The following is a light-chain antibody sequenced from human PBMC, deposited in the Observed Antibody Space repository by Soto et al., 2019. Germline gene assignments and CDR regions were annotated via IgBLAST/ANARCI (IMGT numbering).Light chain of an antibody. J-gene: IGLJ2*01. V-gene: IGLV2-11*01. CDR3: CSYAGSYTYVV. CDR1: SSDVGGDND. Sequence: QSALTQPRSGSGSPVQAVTISCTGTSSDVGGDNDVSWYQQHPGKAPKLMIYDVSKRPSGVPDRFSGSKSGNTASLTISGLQAEDEADYYCCSYAGSYTYVVFGGGTQLTVL. CDR2: DVS.